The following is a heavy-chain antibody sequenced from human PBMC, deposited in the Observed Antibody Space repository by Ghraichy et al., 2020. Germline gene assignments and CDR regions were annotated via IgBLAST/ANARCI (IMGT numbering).Heavy chain of an antibody. J-gene: IGHJ4*02. CDR3: ARRRSTQCWLFRSGGSCYGPDDY. CDR2: INHSGST. CDR1: GGSFSGYY. D-gene: IGHD2-15*01. Sequence: SETLSLTCAVYGGSFSGYYWSWIRQPPGKGLEWIGEINHSGSTNYNPSLKSRVTISVDTSKNQFSLKLSSVTAADTAVYYCARRRSTQCWLFRSGGSCYGPDDYWGQGTLVTVSS. V-gene: IGHV4-34*01.